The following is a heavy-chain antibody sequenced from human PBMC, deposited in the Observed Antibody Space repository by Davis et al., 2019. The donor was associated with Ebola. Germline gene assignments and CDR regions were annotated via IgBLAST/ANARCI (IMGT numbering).Heavy chain of an antibody. CDR3: ARSGILSAGRGHFDN. J-gene: IGHJ4*02. CDR1: GGSVSSGAYY. CDR2: IYHSGDT. D-gene: IGHD6-13*01. Sequence: MPGGSLRLSCTVSGGSVSSGAYYWNWIRQPPGKGLEWIGYIYHSGDTNYNPSLRGRVTISVDTSKSQFSLNLSSVTAADTAVYYCARSGILSAGRGHFDNWGQGTLVTVSS. V-gene: IGHV4-61*08.